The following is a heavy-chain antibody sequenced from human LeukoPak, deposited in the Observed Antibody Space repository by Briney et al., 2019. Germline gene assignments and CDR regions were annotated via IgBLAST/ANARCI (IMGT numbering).Heavy chain of an antibody. CDR3: TRDMIRGVPDYIDY. V-gene: IGHV3-30-3*01. J-gene: IGHJ4*02. CDR1: GFRFSSYD. D-gene: IGHD3-10*01. CDR2: ISAEGDIQ. Sequence: PGGSMRLSCAANGFRFSSYDMHWVRQAPGKGLEWVAAISAEGDIQIYLDSVMGRFTISRDNSKSTLYLQMNCLRIEDTGFYYCTRDMIRGVPDYIDYWGQGTLVTVSS.